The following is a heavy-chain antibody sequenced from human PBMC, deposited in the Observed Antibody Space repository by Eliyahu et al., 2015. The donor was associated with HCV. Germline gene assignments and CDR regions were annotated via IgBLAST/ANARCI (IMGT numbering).Heavy chain of an antibody. CDR1: GFTFSNYA. V-gene: IGHV3-23*01. CDR2: VSGGSTNR. Sequence: EVQLLESGGILIQPGGSLRLSCAASGFTFSNYAMSWVRQAPGEGLGWVSGVSGGSTNRYYAESVKGRFTISRDNSKNTLFLQMNSLRAEDTAIYYCAKDSRCSTSSCYYDYWGQGTLVTVSS. D-gene: IGHD3-22*01. CDR3: AKDSRCSTSSCYYDY. J-gene: IGHJ4*02.